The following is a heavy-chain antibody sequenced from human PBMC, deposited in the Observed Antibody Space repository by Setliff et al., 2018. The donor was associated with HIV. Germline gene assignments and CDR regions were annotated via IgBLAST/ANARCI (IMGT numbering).Heavy chain of an antibody. CDR3: ARESASTIFGVVIPSWFDP. CDR1: GGSLSDSY. V-gene: IGHV4-34*01. D-gene: IGHD3-3*01. J-gene: IGHJ5*02. Sequence: PSETLSLTCAVYGGSLSDSYYNWIRQPPGKGLEWIGQISHSGTTSYNSSLKSRVAMSVDMSKNLFSLTLNSLTAADTAVYYCARESASTIFGVVIPSWFDPWGQGILVTVSS. CDR2: ISHSGTT.